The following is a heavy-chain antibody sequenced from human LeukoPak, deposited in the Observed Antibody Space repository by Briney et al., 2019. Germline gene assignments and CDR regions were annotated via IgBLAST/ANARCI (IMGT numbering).Heavy chain of an antibody. V-gene: IGHV3-30*18. CDR3: AKDRRQRGGSYYVDY. J-gene: IGHJ4*02. CDR2: ISYDGSNK. CDR1: GFTFSSYG. Sequence: GGSLRLSCAASGFTFSSYGMHWVRQAPGKGLEWVAVISYDGSNKYYADSVKGRFTISRDNSKNTLYLQMNSLIAEDTAVYYCAKDRRQRGGSYYVDYWGQGTLVTVSS. D-gene: IGHD1-26*01.